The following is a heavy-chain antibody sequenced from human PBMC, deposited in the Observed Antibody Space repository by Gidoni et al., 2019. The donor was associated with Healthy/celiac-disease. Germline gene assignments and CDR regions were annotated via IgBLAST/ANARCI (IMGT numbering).Heavy chain of an antibody. CDR3: ARVKFSSGLADAFDI. D-gene: IGHD3-22*01. V-gene: IGHV3-20*01. Sequence: EVQLVASGGGVVRPGGSLRPPCAASGFTFYAYGMSWVRQAPGKGLEWVYGINWNGGSTGYAGSVKGRFTISRDNAKNSLYLQMNSLRAEDTALYHCARVKFSSGLADAFDIWGQGTMVTVSS. CDR2: INWNGGST. J-gene: IGHJ3*02. CDR1: GFTFYAYG.